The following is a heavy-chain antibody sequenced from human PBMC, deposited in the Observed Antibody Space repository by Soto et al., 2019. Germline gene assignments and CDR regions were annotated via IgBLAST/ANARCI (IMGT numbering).Heavy chain of an antibody. CDR2: ISYDGSNK. CDR3: AIDIGQLDRQNYCGMDV. V-gene: IGHV3-30*03. D-gene: IGHD6-6*01. Sequence: AGSLRLACAACGVTFSSYGMHGVRQAPGKGLEWVAVISYDGSNKYYADSVKGRFTISRDNSKNTLYLQMNSLRAEDTAVYYCAIDIGQLDRQNYCGMDVWGQGTMVTVS. J-gene: IGHJ6*02. CDR1: GVTFSSYG.